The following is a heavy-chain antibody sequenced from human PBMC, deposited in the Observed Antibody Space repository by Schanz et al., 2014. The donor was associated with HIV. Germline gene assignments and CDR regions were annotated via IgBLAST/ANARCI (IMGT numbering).Heavy chain of an antibody. D-gene: IGHD3-16*01. Sequence: QVQLVESGGGVVQPGRSLRLSCAASGFTFSSYSMNWVRQAPGKGLEWVAVISYDGSNKYYADSVKGRFTISRDNAKNSLYLQMNSLRAEDTAVYYCARVANWDYYGMDVWGRGTTVIVSS. CDR3: ARVANWDYYGMDV. J-gene: IGHJ6*02. V-gene: IGHV3-30*03. CDR1: GFTFSSYS. CDR2: ISYDGSNK.